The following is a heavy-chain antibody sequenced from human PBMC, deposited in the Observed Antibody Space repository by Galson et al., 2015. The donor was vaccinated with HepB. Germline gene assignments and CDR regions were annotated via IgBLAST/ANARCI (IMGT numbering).Heavy chain of an antibody. Sequence: SLRLSCATSGFTFSSYAMNWVRQAPGKGLEWVSRISAGIVRTYYADSVKGRFTISRDNSKNTLYLQMSSLRAEDTAVYYCAKDYNATMIIGRFDPWGQGTWSPSPQ. CDR2: ISAGIVRT. J-gene: IGHJ5*02. V-gene: IGHV3-23*01. D-gene: IGHD3-16*01. CDR1: GFTFSSYA. CDR3: AKDYNATMIIGRFDP.